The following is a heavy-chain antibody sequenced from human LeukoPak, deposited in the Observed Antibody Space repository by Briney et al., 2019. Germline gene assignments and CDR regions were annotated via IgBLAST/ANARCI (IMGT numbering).Heavy chain of an antibody. D-gene: IGHD3-3*01. V-gene: IGHV3-11*01. CDR1: GFTFSDDD. J-gene: IGHJ4*02. CDR2: ISSSGSTI. Sequence: KPGGSLRLSCAASGFTFSDDDMSWIRQAPGKGLEWVSYISSSGSTIYYADSLKGRFTISRDNAKNSLYLQMNSMRAEDTVVYYCARTSSPYYDFWSGYLDLDYWGQGTLVTVSS. CDR3: ARTSSPYYDFWSGYLDLDY.